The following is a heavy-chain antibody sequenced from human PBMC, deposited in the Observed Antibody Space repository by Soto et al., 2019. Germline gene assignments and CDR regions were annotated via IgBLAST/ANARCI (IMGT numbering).Heavy chain of an antibody. V-gene: IGHV4-4*02. D-gene: IGHD3-10*01. CDR3: ARDRRLISMVGGVSHWFDS. J-gene: IGHJ5*01. CDR1: SGSIDNVYW. Sequence: SETLSLTCAVSSGSIDNVYWWSWVRQSPGKGLEWIGETSHDGVTNYNPSLEGRVTISVDTSKNHFSLKLSSVTAADTAVYYCARDRRLISMVGGVSHWFDSRGQGSLVIGSS. CDR2: TSHDGVT.